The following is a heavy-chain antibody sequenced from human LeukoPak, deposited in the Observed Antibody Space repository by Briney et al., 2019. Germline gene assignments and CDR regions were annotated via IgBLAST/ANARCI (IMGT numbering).Heavy chain of an antibody. CDR2: FDPEDGET. D-gene: IGHD3-10*01. CDR1: GYTLTELS. V-gene: IGHV1-24*01. CDR3: ATVHYYGSGSVFDY. Sequence: ASVKVSCKVSGYTLTELSMHWVRQAPGKGLEWMGGFDPEDGETIYAQKFQGRVTMTEDTSTDTAYMELSSLRSEDTAVYYCATVHYYGSGSVFDYWGQGTLVTVSS. J-gene: IGHJ4*02.